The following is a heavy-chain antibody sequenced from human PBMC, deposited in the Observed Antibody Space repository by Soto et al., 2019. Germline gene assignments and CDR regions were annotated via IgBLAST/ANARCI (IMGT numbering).Heavy chain of an antibody. Sequence: QVQLQQWGAGLLKPSETLSLTCAVYGGSFRGYYWSWIRQPPGKGLEWIGEINYRGSTNHNPSLMSGVTKSVDTSKYQFSLKLGSVTAADTAVYDCARWVAVAGRTANYYYYYGMDVWGQGTTVTASS. V-gene: IGHV4-34*01. CDR1: GGSFRGYY. CDR3: ARWVAVAGRTANYYYYYGMDV. J-gene: IGHJ6*02. D-gene: IGHD6-19*01. CDR2: INYRGST.